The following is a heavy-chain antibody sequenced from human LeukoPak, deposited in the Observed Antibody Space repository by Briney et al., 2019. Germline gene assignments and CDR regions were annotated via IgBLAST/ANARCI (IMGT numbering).Heavy chain of an antibody. V-gene: IGHV5-51*01. Sequence: GESRKISCEASGYSFTSYWIGWVRQMPGKGLEWVALIYPVDSDTRYNPSFQGQVTISADKSINTVYLQWNSLKASDSAMYYCARHRGTIFGMVMYNWFDPWGQGTLVTVSS. CDR2: IYPVDSDT. D-gene: IGHD3-3*01. CDR3: ARHRGTIFGMVMYNWFDP. J-gene: IGHJ5*02. CDR1: GYSFTSYW.